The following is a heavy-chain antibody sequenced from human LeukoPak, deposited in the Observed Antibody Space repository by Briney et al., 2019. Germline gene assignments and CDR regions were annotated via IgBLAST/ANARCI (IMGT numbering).Heavy chain of an antibody. V-gene: IGHV3-7*01. CDR3: AKASVGYQLLWRGYYFDC. Sequence: QPGGSLRLSCAASGFTFSSYWMSWVRQAPGKGLEWVANIKQDGSEKDYVDSVKGRFTISRDNSKNTLYLQMNSLRAEDTAVYYCAKASVGYQLLWRGYYFDCWGQGTLVTVSS. CDR1: GFTFSSYW. CDR2: IKQDGSEK. D-gene: IGHD2-2*01. J-gene: IGHJ4*02.